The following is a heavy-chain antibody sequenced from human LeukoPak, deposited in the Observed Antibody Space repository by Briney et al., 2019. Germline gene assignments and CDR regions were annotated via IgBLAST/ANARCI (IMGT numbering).Heavy chain of an antibody. V-gene: IGHV3-23*01. J-gene: IGHJ4*02. Sequence: GGSLRLSCAASGFTFSSYAMSWVRQAPGKGLEWVSAISGSGGSTYYADSVKGRFTISRDSSKNTLYLQMNSLRAEDTAVYYCGKVDPRSDLPYYLDYWGQGTLVTVSS. CDR1: GFTFSSYA. CDR3: GKVDPRSDLPYYLDY. CDR2: ISGSGGST.